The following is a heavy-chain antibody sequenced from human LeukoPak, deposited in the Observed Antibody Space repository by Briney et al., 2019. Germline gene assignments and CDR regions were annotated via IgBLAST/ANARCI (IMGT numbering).Heavy chain of an antibody. CDR3: ARADYYDSSGPPPFDY. CDR1: GYTFTSYD. CDR2: MNPNSGNT. Sequence: GASVKVSCKASGYTFTSYDMNWVRQAPGQGLEWMGWMNPNSGNTGYAQKFQGRVTMTRNTSISTAYMELSSLRSEDTAVYYCARADYYDSSGPPPFDYWGQGTLVTVSS. J-gene: IGHJ4*02. D-gene: IGHD3-22*01. V-gene: IGHV1-8*01.